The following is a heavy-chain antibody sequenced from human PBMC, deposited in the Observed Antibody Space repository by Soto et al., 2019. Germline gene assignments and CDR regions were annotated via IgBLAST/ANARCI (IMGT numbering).Heavy chain of an antibody. D-gene: IGHD6-6*01. CDR3: AKDRSSSSRGRGGYMDV. V-gene: IGHV3-9*01. Sequence: GGSLRLSCAASGFTFDDYAMHWVRQAPGKGLEWVSGISWNSGSIGYADSVKGRFTISRDNAKNSLYLQMNSLRAEDTALYYCAKDRSSSSRGRGGYMDVWGKGTTVTVSS. CDR2: ISWNSGSI. CDR1: GFTFDDYA. J-gene: IGHJ6*03.